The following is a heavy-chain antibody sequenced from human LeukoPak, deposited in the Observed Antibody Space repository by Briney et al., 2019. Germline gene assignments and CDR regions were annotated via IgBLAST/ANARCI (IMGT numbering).Heavy chain of an antibody. Sequence: SGGSLRLSCAASGFTFSSYEMNWVRQPPGKGLEWIGEINHSGSTNYNPSLKSRVTISVDTSKNQFSLKLSSVTAADTAVYYCARSPVVVPAAPDYWGQGTLVTVSS. CDR2: INHSGST. CDR3: ARSPVVVPAAPDY. D-gene: IGHD2-2*01. V-gene: IGHV4-34*01. CDR1: GFTFSSYE. J-gene: IGHJ4*02.